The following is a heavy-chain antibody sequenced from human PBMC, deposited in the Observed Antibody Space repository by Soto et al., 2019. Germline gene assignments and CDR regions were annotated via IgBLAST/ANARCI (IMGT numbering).Heavy chain of an antibody. J-gene: IGHJ6*02. D-gene: IGHD6-19*01. Sequence: GGSLRLSCAASGFTFSSYGMHWVRQAPGKGLEWVAVILYDGSKKYYADSVKGRFTISRDNSKNTLYLQMSSLRAEDTALYYCVKDGSSGWPYFDDMDVWGQGTTVTV. CDR2: ILYDGSKK. V-gene: IGHV3-30*18. CDR3: VKDGSSGWPYFDDMDV. CDR1: GFTFSSYG.